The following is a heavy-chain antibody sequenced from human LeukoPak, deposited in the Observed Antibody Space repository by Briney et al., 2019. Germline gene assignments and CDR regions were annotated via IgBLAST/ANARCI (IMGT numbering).Heavy chain of an antibody. V-gene: IGHV4-4*07. CDR1: GGSISSYY. D-gene: IGHD3-9*01. CDR2: IYTSGTT. J-gene: IGHJ4*02. CDR3: ARGEDFERYYLAY. Sequence: SETLSLTCTVSGGSISSYYWSWIRQPAGKGLEWIGRIYTSGTTNYNPLFESRATISVDTSKNQFSLKLTSVTAADTAVYFCARGEDFERYYLAYWGQGTLVTVSS.